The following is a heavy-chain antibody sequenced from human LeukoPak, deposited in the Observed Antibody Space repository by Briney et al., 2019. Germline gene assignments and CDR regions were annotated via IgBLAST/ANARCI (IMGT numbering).Heavy chain of an antibody. D-gene: IGHD2/OR15-2a*01. V-gene: IGHV3-30-3*01. Sequence: GGSLRLSCAASGFTFSSYAMHWVRQAPGKGLEWVAFISYDGSNKYYADSVKGRFTISRDNSKNTLYLQMNSLRAEDTAVYYCAREGGYFYYFDYWGQGTLVTVSS. J-gene: IGHJ4*02. CDR1: GFTFSSYA. CDR3: AREGGYFYYFDY. CDR2: ISYDGSNK.